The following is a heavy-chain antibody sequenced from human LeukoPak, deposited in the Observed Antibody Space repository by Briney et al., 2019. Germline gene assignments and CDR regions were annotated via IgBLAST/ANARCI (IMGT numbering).Heavy chain of an antibody. CDR1: GFTFSSYA. V-gene: IGHV3-23*01. J-gene: IGHJ4*02. Sequence: SGGSLRLSCAASGFTFSSYAMSWVRQAPGKGLEWVSAISGSGGSTYYADSVKGRFIISRDNSKNTLYLQMNSLRAEDTAVYYCAHVLLWFGELFPAEFKTRWGQGTLVTVSS. D-gene: IGHD3-10*01. CDR3: AHVLLWFGELFPAEFKTR. CDR2: ISGSGGST.